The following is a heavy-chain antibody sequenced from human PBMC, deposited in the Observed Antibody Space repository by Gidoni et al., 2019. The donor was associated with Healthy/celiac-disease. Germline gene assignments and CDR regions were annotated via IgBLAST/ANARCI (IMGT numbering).Heavy chain of an antibody. CDR2: IYTSGST. J-gene: IGHJ6*02. V-gene: IGHV4-61*02. D-gene: IGHD2-15*01. CDR1: GGSISSGSYY. CDR3: ARDPAANYYYYGMDV. Sequence: QVQLQESGPGLVKPSQTLSLTCTVSGGSISSGSYYGGWSRQPAGKGLEWIGRIYTSGSTNSNPSLKSRVTISVDTSKTQFSLKLSSVTAADTAVYYCARDPAANYYYYGMDVWGQGTTVTVSS.